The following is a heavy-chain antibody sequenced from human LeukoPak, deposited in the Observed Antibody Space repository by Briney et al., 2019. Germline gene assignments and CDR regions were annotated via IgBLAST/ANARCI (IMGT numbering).Heavy chain of an antibody. CDR3: VKSPSDGLDV. V-gene: IGHV3-64D*09. J-gene: IGHJ6*02. CDR1: GFTFSIYP. CDR2: IFTNGDTT. Sequence: GGSLRLSCAASGFTFSIYPMHWVRQAPGKGLEYVSTIFTNGDTTSYAASVKGRFTTSRDDSKNTLYLQMSSLRPEDTAVYYCVKSPSDGLDVWGQGATVTVSS.